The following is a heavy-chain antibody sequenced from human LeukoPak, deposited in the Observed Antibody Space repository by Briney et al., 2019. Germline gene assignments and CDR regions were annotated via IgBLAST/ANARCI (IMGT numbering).Heavy chain of an antibody. CDR2: IYYSGST. CDR1: GGSISSGGYY. CDR3: ARESPPRRDFGPWFDP. V-gene: IGHV4-61*08. J-gene: IGHJ5*02. D-gene: IGHD3-3*01. Sequence: SETLSLTRTVSGGSISSGGYYWSWIRQHPGKGLEWIGYIYYSGSTNYNPSLKSRVTISVDTSKNQFSLKLSSVTAADTAVYYCARESPPRRDFGPWFDPWGQGTLVTVSS.